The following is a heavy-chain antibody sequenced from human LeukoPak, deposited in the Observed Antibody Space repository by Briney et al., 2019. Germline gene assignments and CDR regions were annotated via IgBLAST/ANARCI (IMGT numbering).Heavy chain of an antibody. CDR1: GGTFSSYT. Sequence: SVKVSCKASGGTFSSYTISWVRQAPGQGLEWMGRIIPILGIANYAQKFQGRVTITADKSTSTAYMELSSLRSDDTAVYYCASWGLRLGELSDHYFDYWGQGTLVTVSS. D-gene: IGHD3-16*02. V-gene: IGHV1-69*02. CDR3: ASWGLRLGELSDHYFDY. CDR2: IIPILGIA. J-gene: IGHJ4*02.